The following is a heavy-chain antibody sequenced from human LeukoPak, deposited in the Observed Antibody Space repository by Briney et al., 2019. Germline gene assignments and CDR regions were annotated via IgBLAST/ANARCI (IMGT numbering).Heavy chain of an antibody. CDR1: GYTFTGYY. CDR3: AGVRACSSTSCYYYYNYMDV. J-gene: IGHJ6*03. Sequence: ASVKVSCKASGYTFTGYYMHWVRQAPGQGLEWMGGIIPILGTPNYAHKFQGRVTITADESTSTAYMELSSLRSEDTAVYYCAGVRACSSTSCYYYYNYMDVWGKGTTVSVSS. CDR2: IIPILGTP. V-gene: IGHV1-69*13. D-gene: IGHD2-2*01.